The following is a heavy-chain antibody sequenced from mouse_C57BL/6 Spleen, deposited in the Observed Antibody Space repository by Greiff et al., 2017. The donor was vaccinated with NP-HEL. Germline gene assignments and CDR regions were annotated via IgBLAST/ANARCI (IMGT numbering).Heavy chain of an antibody. CDR1: GYTFTDYY. CDR3: ARSPFYYGSSSDWYFDV. CDR2: INPNNGGT. J-gene: IGHJ1*03. Sequence: EVQLQQSGPELVKPGASVKISCKASGYTFTDYYMNWVKQSHGKSLEWIGDINPNNGGTSYNQKFKGKATLTVDKSSSTAYMELRSLTSEDSAVYYCARSPFYYGSSSDWYFDVWGTGTTVTVSS. V-gene: IGHV1-26*01. D-gene: IGHD1-1*01.